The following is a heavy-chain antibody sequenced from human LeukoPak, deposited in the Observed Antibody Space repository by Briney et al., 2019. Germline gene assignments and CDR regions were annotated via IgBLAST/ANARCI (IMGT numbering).Heavy chain of an antibody. J-gene: IGHJ4*02. V-gene: IGHV3-21*01. CDR2: ISSTTSYI. D-gene: IGHD3-16*02. CDR1: GFPFSSYS. CDR3: ARDLSGSYHTPFGY. Sequence: GSLRLSCAASGFPFSSYSMNWVRQAPGKGLEWVSSISSTTSYIYYADSVKGRFTISRDNAKNSLYLQMNNLRAEDTAVYYCARDLSGSYHTPFGYWGQGTLVTVSS.